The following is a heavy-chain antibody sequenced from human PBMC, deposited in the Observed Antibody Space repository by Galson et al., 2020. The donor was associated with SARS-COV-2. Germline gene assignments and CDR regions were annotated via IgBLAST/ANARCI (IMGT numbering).Heavy chain of an antibody. D-gene: IGHD6-19*01. CDR2: ISSSGSTI. CDR1: GFSFSSYE. J-gene: IGHJ4*02. CDR3: ARYSSGWYYFDY. Sequence: GGSLRLSCAASGFSFSSYEMNWVRQAPGKGLEWVSYISSSGSTIYYADSVKGRFTISRDNAKNSLYLQMNGLRAEDAAVYYCARYSSGWYYFDYWGQGTLVTVSS. V-gene: IGHV3-48*03.